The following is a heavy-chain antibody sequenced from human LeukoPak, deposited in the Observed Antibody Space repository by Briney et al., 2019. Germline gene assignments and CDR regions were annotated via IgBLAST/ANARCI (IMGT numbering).Heavy chain of an antibody. J-gene: IGHJ4*02. D-gene: IGHD6-13*01. Sequence: PGGSLRLSCAASGFTFSTYWMNWVRQAPGKGLVWVSRVNNDGGSTSYADSVKGRFTISRDNTKNTLYLQMNSLRAEDTAVYYCARDLNDLLQNYRSTWYPADYWGQGTLVTVSS. CDR1: GFTFSTYW. V-gene: IGHV3-74*01. CDR3: ARDLNDLLQNYRSTWYPADY. CDR2: VNNDGGST.